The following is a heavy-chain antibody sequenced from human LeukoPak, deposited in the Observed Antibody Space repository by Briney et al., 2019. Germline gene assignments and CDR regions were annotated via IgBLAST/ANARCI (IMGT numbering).Heavy chain of an antibody. J-gene: IGHJ3*02. CDR3: ARDRMWDGYSYGREAFDI. CDR2: IYYSGST. D-gene: IGHD5-18*01. Sequence: SETLSLTCTVSGGSICSYYWRWIRQPPGKGLEWIGYIYYSGSTNYNPSLKSRVTISVDTSKNQFSLKLSSVTAADTAVYYCARDRMWDGYSYGREAFDIWGQGTMVTVSS. CDR1: GGSICSYY. V-gene: IGHV4-59*01.